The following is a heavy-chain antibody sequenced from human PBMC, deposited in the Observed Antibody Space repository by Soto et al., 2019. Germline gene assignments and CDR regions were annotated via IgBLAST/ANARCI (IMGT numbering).Heavy chain of an antibody. V-gene: IGHV3-9*01. D-gene: IGHD6-19*01. CDR2: ISWNSGSI. Sequence: PGGSLRLSCAASGFTFDDYAMHWVRQAPGKGLEWVSGISWNSGSIGYADSVKGRFTISRDNAKNSLYLQMNSLRAEDTAVYYCARDGGIAVAGTDYAFDIWGQGTMVTVSS. CDR1: GFTFDDYA. J-gene: IGHJ3*02. CDR3: ARDGGIAVAGTDYAFDI.